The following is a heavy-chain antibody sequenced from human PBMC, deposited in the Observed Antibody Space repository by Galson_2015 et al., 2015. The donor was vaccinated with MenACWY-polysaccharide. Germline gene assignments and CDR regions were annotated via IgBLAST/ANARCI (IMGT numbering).Heavy chain of an antibody. D-gene: IGHD7-27*01. CDR3: ARRSLGNWYFDL. V-gene: IGHV4-4*07. CDR1: HDSLSSSY. Sequence: ETLSLTCTVSHDSLSSSYWSWIRQPADKGLEWIGRIHATGSTTYNPSFRSRVTMSVDLPKNNFSLRLTSVTASDTAIYYCARRSLGNWYFDLWGRGTLVTVSS. CDR2: IHATGST. J-gene: IGHJ2*01.